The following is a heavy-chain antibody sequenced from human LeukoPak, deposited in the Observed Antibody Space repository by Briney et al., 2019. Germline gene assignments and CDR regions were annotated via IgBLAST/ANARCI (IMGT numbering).Heavy chain of an antibody. CDR2: IYYSGST. CDR3: ARGSHYGDHDYLDY. D-gene: IGHD4-17*01. CDR1: GGSISSYY. V-gene: IGHV4-59*01. J-gene: IGHJ4*02. Sequence: SETLSLTCTVSGGSISSYYWSWIRQPPGKGLEWIGYIYYSGSTNYNPSLKSRVTISVDTSKNQFSLKLSSVTAADTAVYYCARGSHYGDHDYLDYWGQGTLVTVSS.